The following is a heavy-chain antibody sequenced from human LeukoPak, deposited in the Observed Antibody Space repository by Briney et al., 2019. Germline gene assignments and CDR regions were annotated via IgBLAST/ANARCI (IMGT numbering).Heavy chain of an antibody. CDR3: ARVMGIGYFDY. CDR2: IYTSGST. CDR1: GGSISSGDYY. D-gene: IGHD2-8*01. Sequence: PSETLSLTCTVSGGSISSGDYYWSWIRQPAGKGLEWIGRIYTSGSTNYNPSLKSRVTMSVDTSKNQFSLKLSSVTAADTAVYYCARVMGIGYFDYWGQGTLVTVSS. J-gene: IGHJ4*02. V-gene: IGHV4-61*02.